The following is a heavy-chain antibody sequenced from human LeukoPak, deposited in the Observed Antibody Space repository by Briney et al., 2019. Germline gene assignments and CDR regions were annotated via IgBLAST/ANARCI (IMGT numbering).Heavy chain of an antibody. V-gene: IGHV3-53*05. J-gene: IGHJ4*02. CDR1: GFTVSGTH. D-gene: IGHD2-15*01. CDR2: IFSGGST. CDR3: ARDIMVDLGYCSGGSCYSLVFDY. Sequence: GGSLRLSCAASGFTVSGTHMSWVRQAPGKGLEWVSFIFSGGSTFYADSVKGRFTISRDNSKNTLYLQMNSLRAEDTAVYYCARDIMVDLGYCSGGSCYSLVFDYWGQGTLVTVSS.